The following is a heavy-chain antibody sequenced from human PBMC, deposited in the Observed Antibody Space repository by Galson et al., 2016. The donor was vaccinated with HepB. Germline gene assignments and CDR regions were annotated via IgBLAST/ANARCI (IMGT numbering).Heavy chain of an antibody. CDR3: AVRYSSIWYFQH. J-gene: IGHJ1*01. Sequence: YPRLSTAASGFIVSSNDMSWVRQAPGKGLEWVSVLYSGGSTYYADSVKGRFTISRDNAKNSLYLQMNSLRDGDTAVYYCAVRYSSIWYFQHWGRGTLVSVSS. CDR2: LYSGGST. D-gene: IGHD6-13*01. V-gene: IGHV3-53*01. CDR1: GFIVSSND.